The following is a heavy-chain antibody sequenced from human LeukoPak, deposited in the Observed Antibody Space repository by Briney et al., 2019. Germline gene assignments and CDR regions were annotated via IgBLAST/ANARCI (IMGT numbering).Heavy chain of an antibody. J-gene: IGHJ4*02. D-gene: IGHD2/OR15-2a*01. Sequence: SETLSLTCTVSGGSISSSSYYWGWIRQPPGKGLEWIGSIYYSGSTYYNPSLKSRVTISVDTSKNQFSLKLSSVTAADTAVYYCAGPANLYYLDYWGQGTLVTVSS. CDR1: GGSISSSSYY. CDR2: IYYSGST. CDR3: AGPANLYYLDY. V-gene: IGHV4-39*01.